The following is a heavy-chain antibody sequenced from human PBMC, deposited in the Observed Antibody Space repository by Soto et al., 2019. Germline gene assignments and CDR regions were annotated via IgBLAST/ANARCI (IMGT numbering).Heavy chain of an antibody. CDR2: IYAAGGGK. CDR3: AKDLIRGDGYEDPDY. CDR1: IHFNHLA. D-gene: IGHD3-10*01. Sequence: EVHLLESGGGLVPPGGSLRLSLSALGIHFNHLAHFLVPQASGEGLGLVSTIYAAGGGKYYADSVKGRFTISRDNSRDTLFLQMDSLRVEDTAMYFCAKDLIRGDGYEDPDYWGQGTLVTVSS. J-gene: IGHJ4*02. V-gene: IGHV3-23*01.